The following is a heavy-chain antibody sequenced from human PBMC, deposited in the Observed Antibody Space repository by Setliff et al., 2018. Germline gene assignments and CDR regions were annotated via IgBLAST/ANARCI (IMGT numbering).Heavy chain of an antibody. D-gene: IGHD3-22*01. J-gene: IGHJ4*02. V-gene: IGHV4-39*07. CDR1: GGSISTNSYY. Sequence: SETLSLTCTVSGGSISTNSYYWGWIRQPPGKGLEWIGSMYFSGSTYYNPSLKSRVTMSIDKSKNEFSLKMSSVTAADTAVYYCARALRYFDSTGSYFDGWGQGTLVTVSS. CDR3: ARALRYFDSTGSYFDG. CDR2: MYFSGST.